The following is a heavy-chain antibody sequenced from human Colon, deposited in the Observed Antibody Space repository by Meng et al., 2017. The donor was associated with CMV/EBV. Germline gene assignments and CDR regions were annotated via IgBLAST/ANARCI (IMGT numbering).Heavy chain of an antibody. CDR2: IWYDGSNK. CDR3: AKGLGYCSSTSCYKAWGDY. CDR1: TFSSSG. J-gene: IGHJ4*02. V-gene: IGHV3-33*06. Sequence: TFSSSGMHWVRQAPGKGLEWVAVIWYDGSNKYYADSVKGRFTISRDNSKNTLYLQMNSLRAEDTAVYYCAKGLGYCSSTSCYKAWGDYWGQGTLVTVSS. D-gene: IGHD2-2*02.